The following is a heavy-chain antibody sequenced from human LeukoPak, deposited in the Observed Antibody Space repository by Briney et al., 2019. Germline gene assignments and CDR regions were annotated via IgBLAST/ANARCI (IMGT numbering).Heavy chain of an antibody. CDR3: ARVPGIAVAGVNYYYGMDV. CDR2: INPNSGGT. CDR1: GYTFTGYY. D-gene: IGHD6-19*01. V-gene: IGHV1-2*02. Sequence: ASVKVSCKASGYTFTGYYMHWVRQAPGQGLEWMGWINPNSGGTNYAQKFQGRVTMTRDTSISTAHMELSRLRSDDTAVYYCARVPGIAVAGVNYYYGMDVWGQGTTVTVSS. J-gene: IGHJ6*02.